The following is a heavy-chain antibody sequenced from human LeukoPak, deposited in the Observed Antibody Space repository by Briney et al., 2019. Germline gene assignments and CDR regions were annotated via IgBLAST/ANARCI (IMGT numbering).Heavy chain of an antibody. J-gene: IGHJ4*02. Sequence: GGSLRLSCAASGFTFDDYAMHWVRQAPGKGLEWVSGISWNSGSIGYADSVKGRFTISRGNAKNSLYLQMNSLRAEDTALYYCAKSPRYYDFWSGYPYFDYWGQGTLVTVSS. D-gene: IGHD3-3*01. CDR2: ISWNSGSI. CDR3: AKSPRYYDFWSGYPYFDY. CDR1: GFTFDDYA. V-gene: IGHV3-9*01.